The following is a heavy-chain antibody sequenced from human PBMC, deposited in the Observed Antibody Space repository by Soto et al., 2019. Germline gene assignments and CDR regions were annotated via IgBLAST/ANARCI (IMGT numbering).Heavy chain of an antibody. CDR2: INPSSTYT. CDR3: AREGPMLRGVADEDY. J-gene: IGHJ4*02. V-gene: IGHV3-11*05. Sequence: LSCASCRVSLCHWQMSYLRKAPGKGLEWVSYINPSSTYTAYAESLRGRFTISRDNAKNSLYLQMNSLRAEDTAVYYCAREGPMLRGVADEDYWAQGTLVTVSS. CDR1: RVSLCHWQ. D-gene: IGHD3-10*01.